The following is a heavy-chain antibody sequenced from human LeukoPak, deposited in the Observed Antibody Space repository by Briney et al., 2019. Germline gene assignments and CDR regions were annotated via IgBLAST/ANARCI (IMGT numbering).Heavy chain of an antibody. V-gene: IGHV4-61*01. CDR3: ARARGDGPWFDP. D-gene: IGHD2-21*02. CDR1: GGSVSSGSYY. CDR2: IYYSGST. Sequence: SETLSLTCTVSGGSVSSGSYYWSWIRQPPGKGLEWIGYIYYSGSTNYNPSLKSRVTISVDTSKNQFSLKLSSVTAADTAVYYCARARGDGPWFDPWGQGTLVTVSS. J-gene: IGHJ5*02.